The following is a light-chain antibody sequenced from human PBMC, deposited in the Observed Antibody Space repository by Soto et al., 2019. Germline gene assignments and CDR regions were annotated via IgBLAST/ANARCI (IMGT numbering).Light chain of an antibody. CDR1: SSDVDGYNY. J-gene: IGLJ1*01. V-gene: IGLV2-14*01. CDR2: DVS. Sequence: SVVPQPPTVSGSPGQSITFSCAGTSSDVDGYNYVSWYQQHPGKAHKLMIYDVSNRLTGVSNRFSGSKSGNTASLTISGLQAEDAADYYCSSYTSSSTQYVFGTGTKVTVL. CDR3: SSYTSSSTQYV.